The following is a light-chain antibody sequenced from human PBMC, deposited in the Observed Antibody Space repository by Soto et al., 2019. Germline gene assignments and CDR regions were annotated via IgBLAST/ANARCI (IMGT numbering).Light chain of an antibody. CDR3: CSYAGSSSFRVL. CDR1: NSDVGTYNY. CDR2: DVT. Sequence: QSALTQPRSVSGSPGQSVTISCTGTNSDVGTYNYVSWYQQHPGKAPKLIIYDVTKRPSGVPDRFSGSKSGNTASLIISGLQAADEAEYYCCCCSYAGSSSFRVLFGGGTKRTVL. V-gene: IGLV2-11*01. J-gene: IGLJ2*01.